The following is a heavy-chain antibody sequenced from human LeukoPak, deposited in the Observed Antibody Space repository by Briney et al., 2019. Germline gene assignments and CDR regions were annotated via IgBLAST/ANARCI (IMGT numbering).Heavy chain of an antibody. D-gene: IGHD3-22*01. Sequence: PGGSLRLSCAASGFTFNSYGMHWVRQAPGKGLEWVAFIRFEGSYKDYADFVKGRFTISRDKSKNTLYLQMNSLRAEDTALYYCAKANYYYDSSGYYFDYWGQGTLVTVSS. CDR2: IRFEGSYK. CDR3: AKANYYYDSSGYYFDY. V-gene: IGHV3-30*02. CDR1: GFTFNSYG. J-gene: IGHJ4*02.